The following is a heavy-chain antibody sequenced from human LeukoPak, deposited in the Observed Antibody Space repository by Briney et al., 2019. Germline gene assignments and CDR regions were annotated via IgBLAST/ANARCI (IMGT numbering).Heavy chain of an antibody. CDR2: IKRDGSEK. V-gene: IGHV3-7*01. CDR1: GFTFSSYS. CDR3: ARATWDY. J-gene: IGHJ4*02. Sequence: PGGSLRLSCAASGFTFSSYSMNWVRQAPGKGLEWVANIKRDGSEKFYVDSVKGRFTISRDNAKNSLYLQMNSLRAEDTAVYYCARATWDYWGQGTLVTVSS.